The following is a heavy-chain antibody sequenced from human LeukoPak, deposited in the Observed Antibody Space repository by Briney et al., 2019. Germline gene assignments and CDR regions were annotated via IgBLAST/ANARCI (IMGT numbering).Heavy chain of an antibody. J-gene: IGHJ4*02. D-gene: IGHD6-13*01. Sequence: GGSLRLSCAASGFTFSTSTMHWVRQAPGKGLEWVSAISGSGGSTYYADSVKGRFTISRDNSKNTLYLQMNSLRAEDTAVYYCAKDGRIAAAGTDYYFDYWGQGTLVTVSS. CDR3: AKDGRIAAAGTDYYFDY. CDR2: ISGSGGST. CDR1: GFTFSTST. V-gene: IGHV3-23*01.